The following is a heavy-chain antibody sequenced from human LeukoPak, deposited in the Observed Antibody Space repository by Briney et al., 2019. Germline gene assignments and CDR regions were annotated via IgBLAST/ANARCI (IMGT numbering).Heavy chain of an antibody. D-gene: IGHD2-2*01. Sequence: GGSLKLSCTASGFTFTSYSMHWVRQAPGKGLERVSIINTSSSYINYADTVKGRFTISRDNAKNSLYLQMNSLRAEDTAVYYCARVVPAAMEWSFVYWGKGTLVTVFS. CDR3: ARVVPAAMEWSFVY. V-gene: IGHV3-21*01. J-gene: IGHJ4*02. CDR1: GFTFTSYS. CDR2: INTSSSYI.